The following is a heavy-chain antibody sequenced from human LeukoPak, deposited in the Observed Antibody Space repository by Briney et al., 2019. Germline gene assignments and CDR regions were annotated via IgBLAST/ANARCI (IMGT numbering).Heavy chain of an antibody. CDR3: ARWNLGSDY. J-gene: IGHJ4*02. D-gene: IGHD1-1*01. CDR1: GFTFSAYD. CDR2: ISSSSTTK. Sequence: GGSLRLSCAASGFTFSAYDMNWVRQAPGKGLKWLSYISSSSTTKYHADSVKGRFTISRDNAKNSLYLQMNSLRAEDTGVYYCARWNLGSDYWGQGTLVTVSS. V-gene: IGHV3-48*04.